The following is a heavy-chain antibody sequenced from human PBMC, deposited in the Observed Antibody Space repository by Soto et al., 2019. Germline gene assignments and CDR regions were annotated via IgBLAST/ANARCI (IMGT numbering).Heavy chain of an antibody. Sequence: PSGTQSITCTVSGGAISSGGYYWSWIRQHPGKGLEWIGYIYYSGSTYYNPSLKSRVTISVDTSKNQFSLKLSSVTAADTAVYYCARNSLQYCTNGVCVGAYYYHGMDVWRQGTTVTVSS. CDR1: GGAISSGGYY. V-gene: IGHV4-31*03. CDR3: ARNSLQYCTNGVCVGAYYYHGMDV. CDR2: IYYSGST. J-gene: IGHJ6*02. D-gene: IGHD2-8*01.